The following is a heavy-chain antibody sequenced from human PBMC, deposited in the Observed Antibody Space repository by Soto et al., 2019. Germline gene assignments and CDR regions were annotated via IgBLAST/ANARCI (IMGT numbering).Heavy chain of an antibody. Sequence: EVHLVETGGGLIQPGGSLRLSCAASGLSVSSSDISWVRQASGKGLEWVSVIYSGGSTHDADSVKGRFTISRDNSKNTVHLQMNSLRVDDTAVYFCYTSSRNEYHFAMGAWGQGTTVIVSS. J-gene: IGHJ6*02. CDR2: IYSGGST. V-gene: IGHV3-53*02. CDR3: YTSSRNEYHFAMGA. CDR1: GLSVSSSD. D-gene: IGHD6-6*01.